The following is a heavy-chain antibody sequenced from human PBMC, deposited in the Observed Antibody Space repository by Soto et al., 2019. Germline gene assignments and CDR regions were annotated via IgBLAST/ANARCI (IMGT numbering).Heavy chain of an antibody. J-gene: IGHJ4*02. D-gene: IGHD6-13*01. CDR3: ARVGEAAAGPPLDY. CDR2: IIPIFGTA. V-gene: IGHV1-69*01. Sequence: QVQLVQSGAEVKKPGSSVKVSCKASGGTFSSYAISWVRQAPGQGLEWMGGIIPIFGTANYAQKFQGRVTISADESTSKAYMELSSLRSEDTAVYYGARVGEAAAGPPLDYWGQGTLVTVSS. CDR1: GGTFSSYA.